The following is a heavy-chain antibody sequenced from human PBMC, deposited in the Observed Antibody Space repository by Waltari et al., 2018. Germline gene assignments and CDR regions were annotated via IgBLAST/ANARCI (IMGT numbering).Heavy chain of an antibody. J-gene: IGHJ3*02. CDR2: IVVGSGNT. CDR3: AADRIDYDYIWGSYRPDAFDI. CDR1: GFTFTSSA. Sequence: QMRLVQSGPEVKKPGTSVKVSCKASGFTFTSSAVQWVRQARGQRLEWIGWIVVGSGNTNYAQKFQERVTITRDMSTSTAYMELSSLRSEDTAVYYCAADRIDYDYIWGSYRPDAFDIWGQGTMVTVSS. V-gene: IGHV1-58*01. D-gene: IGHD3-16*02.